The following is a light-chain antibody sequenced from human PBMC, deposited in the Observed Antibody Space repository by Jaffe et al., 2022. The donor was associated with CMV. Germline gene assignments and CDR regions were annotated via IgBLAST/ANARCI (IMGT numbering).Light chain of an antibody. CDR2: DTS. CDR3: QHRSNGLFT. J-gene: IGKJ3*01. V-gene: IGKV3-11*01. Sequence: EIILTQSPATLSLSPGERATLSCRASQSVGSYLAWYRQKPGQAPRLLIFDTSNRPTGLPARFSVSGSGTDFTLTISSLEPEDFAVYYCQHRSNGLFTFGPGTKVDIK. CDR1: QSVGSY.